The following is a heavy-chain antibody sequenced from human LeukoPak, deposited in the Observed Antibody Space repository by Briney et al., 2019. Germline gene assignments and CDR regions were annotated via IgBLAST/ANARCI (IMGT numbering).Heavy chain of an antibody. V-gene: IGHV3-21*04. CDR1: GFTFSSYS. D-gene: IGHD6-13*01. CDR2: ISSSSSYI. J-gene: IGHJ6*02. Sequence: PGGSLRLSCAASGFTFSSYSMNWVRQAPGKGLEWVSSISSSSSYIYYADSVKGRFTISRDNAKNSLYLQMNSLRAEDTALYYCAKDIIAAAGTVDYYYYGMDVWGQGTTVTVSS. CDR3: AKDIIAAAGTVDYYYYGMDV.